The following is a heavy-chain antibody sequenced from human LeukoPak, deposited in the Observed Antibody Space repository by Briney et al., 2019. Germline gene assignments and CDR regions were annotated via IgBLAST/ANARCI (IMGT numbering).Heavy chain of an antibody. Sequence: TLSLTCTVSGGSISSGGYYWSWIRQHPGKGLEWIGYIYYSGSTYYNPSLKSRVTISVDTSKNQFSLKLSSVTAADTAVYYCARLTEAYYYDSSGYSRGFDYWGQGTLVTVSS. J-gene: IGHJ4*02. CDR3: ARLTEAYYYDSSGYSRGFDY. CDR1: GGSISSGGYY. CDR2: IYYSGST. V-gene: IGHV4-31*03. D-gene: IGHD3-22*01.